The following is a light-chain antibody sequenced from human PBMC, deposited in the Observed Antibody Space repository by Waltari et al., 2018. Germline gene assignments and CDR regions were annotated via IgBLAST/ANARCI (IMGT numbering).Light chain of an antibody. V-gene: IGLV2-14*01. CDR3: NVCSGSSSWV. CDR2: DGK. CDR1: SSDVGFLNY. J-gene: IGLJ3*02. Sequence: QSALTQPASVSGTPGQSITLSCPRTSSDVGFLNYLFWYQQHPGKAPTPMIYDGKERPSGVPNRFSGSNSGSTAALTISGLQAEDEAEYYCNVCSGSSSWVFGGGTKLTVL.